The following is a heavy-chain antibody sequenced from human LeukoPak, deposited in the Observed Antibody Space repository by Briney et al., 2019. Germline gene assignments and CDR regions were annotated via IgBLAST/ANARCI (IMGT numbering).Heavy chain of an antibody. CDR1: GGSISSYY. Sequence: SETLSLTCTVSGGSISSYYWSWIRQPPGKGLEWIGYIYYSGSTNYNPSLKSRVTISVDTSKNQFSLKLSSVTAADTAVYYCARHVIVPDSSGYPPDWGQGTLVTVSS. V-gene: IGHV4-59*08. J-gene: IGHJ4*02. CDR2: IYYSGST. CDR3: ARHVIVPDSSGYPPD. D-gene: IGHD3-22*01.